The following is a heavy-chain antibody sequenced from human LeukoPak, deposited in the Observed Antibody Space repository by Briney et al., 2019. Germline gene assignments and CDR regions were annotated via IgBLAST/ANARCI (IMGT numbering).Heavy chain of an antibody. V-gene: IGHV3-30*03. D-gene: IGHD3-22*01. CDR1: GFTFSSYG. CDR2: ISYDGSNK. Sequence: GGSLRLSCAASGFTFSSYGMHWVRQAPGKGLEWVAVISYDGSNKYYADSVKGRFTISRDNAKDSLYLQMNSLRAEDTAVYYCATYSSLNRREFQYWGQGTLLTVSS. J-gene: IGHJ1*01. CDR3: ATYSSLNRREFQY.